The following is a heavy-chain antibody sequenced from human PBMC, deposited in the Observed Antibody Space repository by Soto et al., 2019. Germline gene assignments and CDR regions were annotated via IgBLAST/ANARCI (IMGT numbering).Heavy chain of an antibody. CDR2: IRSKANSYAT. CDR1: GFSCSGSA. J-gene: IGHJ5*02. Sequence: SRRLYCVASGFSCSGSAMHWVRQASGQGLEWVGRIRSKANSYATAYAASVKGSFTISRDDSKNTSYLQMNSLKTEDTAVYYCTRQKLGIPYNLFDPWGQGTLVTVSS. D-gene: IGHD7-27*01. CDR3: TRQKLGIPYNLFDP. V-gene: IGHV3-73*01.